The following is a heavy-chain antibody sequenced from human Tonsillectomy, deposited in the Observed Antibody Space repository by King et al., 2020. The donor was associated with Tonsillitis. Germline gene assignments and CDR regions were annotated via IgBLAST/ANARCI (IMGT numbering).Heavy chain of an antibody. Sequence: VQLVESGGGLVQPGGSLRLSCAASGFTFSSYGMSWVRQAPGKGLEWVSVISGSGGRTDYADSVKGRFTISRDNAKNTLFLQMNSLRAEDTAVYYCAKDQVLGYCSSTSCWFDYWGQGTLVTVSS. D-gene: IGHD2-2*01. CDR2: ISGSGGRT. V-gene: IGHV3-23*04. CDR3: AKDQVLGYCSSTSCWFDY. CDR1: GFTFSSYG. J-gene: IGHJ4*02.